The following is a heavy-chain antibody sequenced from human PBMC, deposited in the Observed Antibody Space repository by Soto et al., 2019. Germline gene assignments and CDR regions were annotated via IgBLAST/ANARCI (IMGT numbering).Heavy chain of an antibody. J-gene: IGHJ6*02. Sequence: QVQLQESGPGLVKPSETLSLTCTVSGGTISRYYWSWIRQPPGKGLEWIGYMYNTGSTVYNPSFRGRAPISVDTSKNQFSLKLNSVTAADTAVYYCARDLWGYCGTDCYPLDVWGQGTTVTVSS. D-gene: IGHD2-21*02. V-gene: IGHV4-59*01. CDR2: MYNTGST. CDR3: ARDLWGYCGTDCYPLDV. CDR1: GGTISRYY.